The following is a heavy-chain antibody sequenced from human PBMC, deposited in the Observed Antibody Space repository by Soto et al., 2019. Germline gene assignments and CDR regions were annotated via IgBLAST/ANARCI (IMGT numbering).Heavy chain of an antibody. Sequence: GESLKISCKGSGYSFTSYWISWVRQMPGKGLEWMGRIGPSDSYTNYSPSFQGHVTISADKSISTAYLQWSSLKASDTAMYYCARAPFMVRGVNPAGGYYNGMDVWGQGTTVTVSS. CDR3: ARAPFMVRGVNPAGGYYNGMDV. J-gene: IGHJ6*02. V-gene: IGHV5-10-1*01. D-gene: IGHD3-10*01. CDR2: IGPSDSYT. CDR1: GYSFTSYW.